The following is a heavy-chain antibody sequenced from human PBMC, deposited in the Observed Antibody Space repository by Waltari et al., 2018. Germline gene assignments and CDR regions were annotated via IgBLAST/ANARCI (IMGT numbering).Heavy chain of an antibody. D-gene: IGHD1-1*01. CDR2: IGPDGSDK. V-gene: IGHV3-7*01. CDR3: VGWNDPINS. CDR1: GFTISRFW. Sequence: SGGGLVQPGGSLTLSCAASGFTISRFWMTWIRQAPGQGLQWVAHIGPDGSDKYYVDSVKGRFTISRDNAENSLLLQMSSLRVEDTALYYCVGWNDPINSWGQGTLVAVSS. J-gene: IGHJ4*02.